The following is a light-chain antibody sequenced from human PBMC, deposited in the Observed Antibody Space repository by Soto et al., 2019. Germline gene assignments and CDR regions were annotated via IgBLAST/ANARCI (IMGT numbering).Light chain of an antibody. J-gene: IGLJ2*01. CDR1: NNDIGGYTY. CDR2: EVS. Sequence: QSALTQPPSASGSPGQSVTISCTGTNNDIGGYTYVSWYQQLPGKAPKLMIYEVSHWPSGVSNRFSGSKSGNTASLTISGLQAEDEADYYCSSYTSSSTLVFGGGTKVTVL. V-gene: IGLV2-14*01. CDR3: SSYTSSSTLV.